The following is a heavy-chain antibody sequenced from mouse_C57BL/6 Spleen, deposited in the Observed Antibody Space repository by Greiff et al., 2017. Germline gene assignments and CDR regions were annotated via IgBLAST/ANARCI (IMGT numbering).Heavy chain of an antibody. V-gene: IGHV1-15*01. CDR1: GYTFTDYE. D-gene: IGHD2-3*01. CDR2: IDPETGGT. Sequence: QVHVKQSGAELVRPGASVTLSCKASGYTFTDYEMHWVKQTPVHGLEWIGAIDPETGGTAYNQKFKGKAILTADKSSSTAYMELRSLTSEDSAVYYCTDDGYSGFAYWGQGTLVTVSA. J-gene: IGHJ3*01. CDR3: TDDGYSGFAY.